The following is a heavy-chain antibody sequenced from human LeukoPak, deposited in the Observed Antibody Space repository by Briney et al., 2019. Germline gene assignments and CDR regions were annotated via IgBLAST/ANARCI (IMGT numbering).Heavy chain of an antibody. CDR1: GYTFTSYG. CDR2: ISAYNAYT. V-gene: IGHV1-18*01. Sequence: ASVKVSCKSSGYTFTSYGITWVRQAPGQGLEWMGWISAYNAYTYYAQKLQGRVTMTTDTSTSTAYMELRSLRSDDTAVYYCARDVLHRIHYDSSAYYPGSSYWGQGTLVTVSS. J-gene: IGHJ4*02. CDR3: ARDVLHRIHYDSSAYYPGSSY. D-gene: IGHD3-22*01.